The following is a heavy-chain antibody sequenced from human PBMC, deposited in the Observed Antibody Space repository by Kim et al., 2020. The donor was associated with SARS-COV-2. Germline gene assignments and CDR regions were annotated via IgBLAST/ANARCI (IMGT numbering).Heavy chain of an antibody. CDR3: ARDYGITGGMIKN. J-gene: IGHJ4*02. CDR1: GYTFTSFY. D-gene: IGHD3-16*01. V-gene: IGHV1-46*01. CDR2: INPSGGST. Sequence: ASVKVSCKASGYTFTSFYMHWVRQAPGQGLEWMGIINPSGGSTSYAQKFQGRVTMTRDTSTSTVYMDLSSLRSEDTAVYYCARDYGITGGMIKNWGQGTLVTVSS.